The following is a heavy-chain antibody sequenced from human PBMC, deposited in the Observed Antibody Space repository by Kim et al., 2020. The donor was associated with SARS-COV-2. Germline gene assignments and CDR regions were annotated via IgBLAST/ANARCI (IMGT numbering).Heavy chain of an antibody. CDR3: VREVRNRRGFVY. D-gene: IGHD1-1*01. J-gene: IGHJ4*02. V-gene: IGHV4-39*07. Sequence: FYNPSLKTRVTISLDTSKNQFSLRLSSVTAADTALYYCVREVRNRRGFVYWGQGALVTVSS.